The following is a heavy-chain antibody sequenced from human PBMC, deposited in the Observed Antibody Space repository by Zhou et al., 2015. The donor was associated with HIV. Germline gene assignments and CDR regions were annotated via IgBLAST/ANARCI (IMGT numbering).Heavy chain of an antibody. Sequence: QVQLVQSGAEVKKPGSSVKVSCKASGGTFSSYTISWVRQAPGQGLEWMGRIIPILGIANYAQKFQGRVTITADKSTSTAYMELSSLRSEDTAVYYCAREMYSSGWYLADYYYYGMDVWGQGTTVTVSS. D-gene: IGHD6-19*01. V-gene: IGHV1-69*08. CDR1: GGTFSSYT. CDR2: IIPILGIA. CDR3: AREMYSSGWYLADYYYYGMDV. J-gene: IGHJ6*02.